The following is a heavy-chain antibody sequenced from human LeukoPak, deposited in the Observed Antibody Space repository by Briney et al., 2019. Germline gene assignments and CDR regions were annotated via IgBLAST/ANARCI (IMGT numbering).Heavy chain of an antibody. J-gene: IGHJ4*02. CDR1: GGSISGYH. CDR3: ARLGTVGAFDY. Sequence: SETLSLTCTVSGGSISGYHWSWIRQPPGKGPEWIGYIYYSGSTNYNPSLKSRVTISVDTSKNQFSLKLSSVTAADTAVYYCARLGTVGAFDYWGQGTLVTVSS. CDR2: IYYSGST. D-gene: IGHD2-15*01. V-gene: IGHV4-59*08.